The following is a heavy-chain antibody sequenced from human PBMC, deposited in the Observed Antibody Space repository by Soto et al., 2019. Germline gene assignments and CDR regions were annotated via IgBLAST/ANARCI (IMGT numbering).Heavy chain of an antibody. D-gene: IGHD3-16*02. CDR3: ATSLNLGELSLPDD. CDR2: FDPEDGET. CDR1: GYTLTELS. V-gene: IGHV1-24*01. J-gene: IGHJ4*02. Sequence: ASVKVSCKVSGYTLTELSMHWVRRAPGKGLEWMGGFDPEDGETIYAQKFQGRVTMTEDTSTDTAYMELSSLRSEDTAVYYCATSLNLGELSLPDDWGQGTLVTVSS.